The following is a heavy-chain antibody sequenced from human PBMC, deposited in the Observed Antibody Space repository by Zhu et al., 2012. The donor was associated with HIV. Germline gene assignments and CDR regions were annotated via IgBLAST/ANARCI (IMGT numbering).Heavy chain of an antibody. CDR1: GGSFSGYF. D-gene: IGHD1-26*01. Sequence: QVQLQQWGAGLLKPSETLSLTCAVYGGSFSGYFWSWIRQPPGKGLEWIGQINHSGSTNYNPSLKSRVTISVDTSKKQFSLNLSSVSAADTAVYYCARARDGGSYGLDWFDPWGQGTLVTVPX. V-gene: IGHV4-34*01. CDR2: INHSGST. CDR3: ARARDGGSYGLDWFDP. J-gene: IGHJ5*02.